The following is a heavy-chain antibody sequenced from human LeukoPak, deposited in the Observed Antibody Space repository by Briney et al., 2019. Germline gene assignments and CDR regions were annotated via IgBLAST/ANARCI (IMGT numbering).Heavy chain of an antibody. D-gene: IGHD2/OR15-2a*01. CDR1: GGSISSSSYY. CDR2: IYYSGST. CDR3: ARDYLWRTGSSYMDV. Sequence: SETLSLTCTVSGGSISSSSYYWGWIRQPPGKGLEWIGSIYYSGSTYYNPSLKSRVTISVDTSKNQFSLKLSSVAAADTAVYYCARDYLWRTGSSYMDVWGKGTTVTVSS. J-gene: IGHJ6*03. V-gene: IGHV4-39*07.